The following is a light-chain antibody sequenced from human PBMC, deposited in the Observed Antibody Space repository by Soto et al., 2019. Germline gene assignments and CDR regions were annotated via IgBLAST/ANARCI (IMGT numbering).Light chain of an antibody. J-gene: IGKJ5*01. CDR3: QQLNSYPIT. CDR1: HSMSNSN. Sequence: IVLTQSPGTLSLSPGDRATLSCRASHSMSNSNLAWYQHKPGQAPRLLIYAASTLQSGVPSRFSGSGSGTDFTLTISSLQPEDVATYYCQQLNSYPITFGQGTRLEIK. V-gene: IGKV3-20*01. CDR2: AAS.